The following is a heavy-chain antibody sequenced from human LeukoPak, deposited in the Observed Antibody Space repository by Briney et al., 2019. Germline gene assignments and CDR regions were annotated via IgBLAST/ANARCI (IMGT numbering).Heavy chain of an antibody. J-gene: IGHJ4*02. CDR1: GGSFSGYY. CDR3: ARHFAYSSSSYFDY. Sequence: SETLSLTCAVYGGSFSGYYWSWIRQPPGKGLEWIGEINHSGSTNYNPSLKSRVTMFEDKSKNQFSLRLYSVTVADTAVYYCARHFAYSSSSYFDYWGQGSLVTVSS. D-gene: IGHD6-6*01. CDR2: INHSGST. V-gene: IGHV4-34*01.